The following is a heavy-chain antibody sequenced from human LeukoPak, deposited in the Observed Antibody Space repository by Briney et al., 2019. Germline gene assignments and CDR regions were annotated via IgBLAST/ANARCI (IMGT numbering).Heavy chain of an antibody. J-gene: IGHJ4*02. CDR1: GFTFSSYG. CDR2: ISGSGGST. V-gene: IGHV3-23*01. D-gene: IGHD3-22*01. Sequence: GGSLRLSCAASGFTFSSYGMSWVRQAPGKGLEWVSAISGSGGSTYYADSVKGRFTIPRDNSKNTLYLQMNSLRAEDTAVYYCAKDLAEDYYDSRHLGIFDYWGQGTLVTVSS. CDR3: AKDLAEDYYDSRHLGIFDY.